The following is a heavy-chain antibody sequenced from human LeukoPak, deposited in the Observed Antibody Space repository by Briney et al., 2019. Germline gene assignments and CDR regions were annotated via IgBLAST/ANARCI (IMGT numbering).Heavy chain of an antibody. J-gene: IGHJ4*02. CDR2: IIPIFGTA. CDR3: ASHDYGDYVLFDY. V-gene: IGHV1-69*13. D-gene: IGHD4-17*01. CDR1: GGTFSSYA. Sequence: SVKVSCKASGGTFSSYAVSWVRQAPGQGLEWMGGIIPIFGTANYAQKFQGRVTITADESTSTAYMELSSLRSEDTAVYYCASHDYGDYVLFDYWGQGTLVTVSS.